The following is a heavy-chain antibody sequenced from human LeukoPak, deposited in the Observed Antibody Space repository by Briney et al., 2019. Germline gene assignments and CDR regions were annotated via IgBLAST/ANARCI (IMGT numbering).Heavy chain of an antibody. CDR1: GYSFTSYW. V-gene: IGHV5-10-1*01. J-gene: IGHJ6*04. D-gene: IGHD3-10*01. CDR3: ARHAEYYGSGGYYLYYGMDV. Sequence: GESLRISCKGSGYSFTSYWISWVRQMPGKGLEWMGRIDPSDSYTNYSPSFQGHVTISADKSISTAYLQWSSLKASDTAMYYCARHAEYYGSGGYYLYYGMDVWGKGTTVTVSS. CDR2: IDPSDSYT.